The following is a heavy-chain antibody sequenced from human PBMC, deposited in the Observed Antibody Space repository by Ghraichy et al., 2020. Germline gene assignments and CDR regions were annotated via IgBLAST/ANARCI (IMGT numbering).Heavy chain of an antibody. CDR2: IKSKTDGGTT. V-gene: IGHV3-15*01. D-gene: IGHD6-19*01. CDR3: TTDRPSKGGWYRFKDAFDI. J-gene: IGHJ3*02. CDR1: GFTFSNAW. Sequence: GGSLRLSCAASGFTFSNAWMSWVRQAPGKGLEWVGRIKSKTDGGTTDYAAPVKGRFTISRDDSKNTLYLQMNSLKTEDTAVYYCTTDRPSKGGWYRFKDAFDIWGQGTMVTVSS.